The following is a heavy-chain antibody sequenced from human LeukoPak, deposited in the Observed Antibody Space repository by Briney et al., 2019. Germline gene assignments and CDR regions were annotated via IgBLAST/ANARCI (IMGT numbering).Heavy chain of an antibody. Sequence: ASVKVSCKASGYTITGYYMHWVRQASGQGLEWMGWINPNSGGTNYAQKFQGWVTMTRDTSISTAYMELSRLRSDDTAVYYCARGRYDFWSGVSPFDHWGQGTLVTVSS. CDR2: INPNSGGT. V-gene: IGHV1-2*04. D-gene: IGHD3-3*01. CDR3: ARGRYDFWSGVSPFDH. CDR1: GYTITGYY. J-gene: IGHJ4*02.